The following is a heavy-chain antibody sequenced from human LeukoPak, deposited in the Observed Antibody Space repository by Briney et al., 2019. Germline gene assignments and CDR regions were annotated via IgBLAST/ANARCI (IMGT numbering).Heavy chain of an antibody. CDR3: ARLRSANSGYGCVDY. D-gene: IGHD5-12*01. CDR2: IYYTGST. Sequence: SETLSLTCSVSGGSINSSSSYWGWIRQPPGKGLEWIGSIYYTGSTYDKPSLKSRVTISVDTSNNQFSLKVKSVTAADAALYYCARLRSANSGYGCVDYWGQGALVTVSS. V-gene: IGHV4-39*01. J-gene: IGHJ4*02. CDR1: GGSINSSSSY.